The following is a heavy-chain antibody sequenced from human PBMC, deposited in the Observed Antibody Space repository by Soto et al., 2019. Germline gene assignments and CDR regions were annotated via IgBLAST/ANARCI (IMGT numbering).Heavy chain of an antibody. V-gene: IGHV3-30*18. CDR1: GFTFSSYG. Sequence: GGSLRLSCAASGFTFSSYGMHWVRQAPGKGLEWVAVISYDGSNKYYADSVKGRFTISRDNSKNTLYLQMNSLRAEDTAVYYCAKLGYYDILTGYYNWGQGTLVTVSS. CDR2: ISYDGSNK. CDR3: AKLGYYDILTGYYN. D-gene: IGHD3-9*01. J-gene: IGHJ4*02.